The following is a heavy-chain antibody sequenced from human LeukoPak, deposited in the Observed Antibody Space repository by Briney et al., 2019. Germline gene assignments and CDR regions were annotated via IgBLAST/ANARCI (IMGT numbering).Heavy chain of an antibody. CDR1: GYTFTSYD. V-gene: IGHV1-8*01. CDR3: ARSRSIAVAYY. D-gene: IGHD6-19*01. CDR2: MNPNSGNT. J-gene: IGHJ4*02. Sequence: ASVTVSCKASGYTFTSYDINWVRQATGQRPEWMGWMNPNSGNTGYAQKFQGRVTMTRNTSISTAYMELSSLRSEDTAVYYCARSRSIAVAYYWGQGTRVSVSS.